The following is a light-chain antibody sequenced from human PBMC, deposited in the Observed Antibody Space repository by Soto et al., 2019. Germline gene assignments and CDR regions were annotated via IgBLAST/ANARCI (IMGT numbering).Light chain of an antibody. CDR3: SSYTSSTTLYV. CDR1: SSDVGGYNY. CDR2: DVS. Sequence: QSVLTQAASVSGSPGQSITISRTGTSSDVGGYNYVSWYQQHPGKAPKLMIYDVSNRPSGVSNRFSGSKSGNTASLTISGLQAEDEADYYCSSYTSSTTLYVFGTGTKGTV. V-gene: IGLV2-14*01. J-gene: IGLJ1*01.